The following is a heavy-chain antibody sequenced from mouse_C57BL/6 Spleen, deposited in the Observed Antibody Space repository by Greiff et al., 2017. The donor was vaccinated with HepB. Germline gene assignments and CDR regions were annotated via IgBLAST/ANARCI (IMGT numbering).Heavy chain of an antibody. CDR3: AREDY. CDR2: IDPSDSYT. CDR1: GYTFTSYW. J-gene: IGHJ2*01. V-gene: IGHV1-69*01. Sequence: QVQLKQPGAELVMPGASVKLSCKASGYTFTSYWMHWVKQRPGQGLEWIGEIDPSDSYTNYNQKFKGKSTLTVEKSSSTAYMQLSSLTSEDSAVYYCAREDYWGQGTTLTVSS.